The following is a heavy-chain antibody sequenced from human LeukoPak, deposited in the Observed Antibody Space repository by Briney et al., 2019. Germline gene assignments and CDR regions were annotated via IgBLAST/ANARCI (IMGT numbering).Heavy chain of an antibody. J-gene: IGHJ4*02. CDR2: IYSGGST. D-gene: IGHD6-13*01. Sequence: TGGSLILSCAASGFTVSSNYMSWVRQAPGKGLEWVSVIYSGGSTYYAASVKGRFTISRDNSKNTLYLQMNSLRADETAVYYCARIYPRLAAAGNWGLGTLVTVSS. CDR1: GFTVSSNY. V-gene: IGHV3-66*01. CDR3: ARIYPRLAAAGN.